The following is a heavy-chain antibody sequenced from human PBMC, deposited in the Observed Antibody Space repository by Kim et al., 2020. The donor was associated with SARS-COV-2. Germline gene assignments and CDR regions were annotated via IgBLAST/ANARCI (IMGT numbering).Heavy chain of an antibody. CDR3: AKEEGMTFGTPLYYFDY. Sequence: GGSLRLSCAASGFTFSSYAMSWVRQAPGKGLEWVSAISGSGGSTYYADSVKGRFTISRDNSKNTLYLQMNSLRAEDTAVYYCAKEEGMTFGTPLYYFDYWGQGTLVTVSS. CDR1: GFTFSSYA. D-gene: IGHD2-21*02. V-gene: IGHV3-23*01. J-gene: IGHJ4*02. CDR2: ISGSGGST.